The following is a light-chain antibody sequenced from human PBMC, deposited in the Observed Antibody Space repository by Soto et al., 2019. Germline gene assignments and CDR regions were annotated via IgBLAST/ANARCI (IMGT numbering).Light chain of an antibody. J-gene: IGLJ1*01. CDR3: AAWDDSLNGYV. CDR1: SSNIGNST. Sequence: QSVLTQPPSASGTPGQRVTISCSGSSSNIGNSTVNWYQQFPGTAPKLLIYANNRRPSGVPDRFSGYKSGTSATLAISGLQSEDEADYYCAAWDDSLNGYVFGAGTKLTVL. CDR2: ANN. V-gene: IGLV1-44*01.